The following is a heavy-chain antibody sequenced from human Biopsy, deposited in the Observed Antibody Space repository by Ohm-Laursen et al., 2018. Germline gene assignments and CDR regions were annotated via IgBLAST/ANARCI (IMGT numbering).Heavy chain of an antibody. CDR2: ISYDGSGE. Sequence: SLRLSCAASGFTFTSYAMHWVRQAPGKGLEWVAVISYDGSGEYYADSLQGRFIISRDNPKNTVDLQMNSLRAEDTAVYFCARDGKRWDYSTYFSWHFDLWGRGTLGTASS. J-gene: IGHJ2*01. D-gene: IGHD4-11*01. CDR3: ARDGKRWDYSTYFSWHFDL. CDR1: GFTFTSYA. V-gene: IGHV3-30*03.